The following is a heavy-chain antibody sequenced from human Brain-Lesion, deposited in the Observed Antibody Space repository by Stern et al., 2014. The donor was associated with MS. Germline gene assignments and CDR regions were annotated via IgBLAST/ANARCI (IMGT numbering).Heavy chain of an antibody. V-gene: IGHV4-39*01. CDR1: GGSINTNNYY. J-gene: IGHJ4*02. CDR3: ARTGDDFGDYSLSY. D-gene: IGHD4-17*01. CDR2: IYSSGST. Sequence: VQLVESGPGLVKPSETLSLTCTVSGGSINTNNYYWGWIRQPPGKGLEWIGNIYSSGSTFYSPSLKSRVTMSVDPSKTQFSLKLSSVTAADTAVYYCARTGDDFGDYSLSYWGQGTLVTVSS.